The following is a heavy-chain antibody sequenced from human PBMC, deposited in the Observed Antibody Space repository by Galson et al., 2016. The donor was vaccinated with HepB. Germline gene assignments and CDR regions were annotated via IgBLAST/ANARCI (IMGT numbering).Heavy chain of an antibody. CDR3: ARDSYYDDSGSGWGDY. CDR2: IWYDASNK. Sequence: SLRLSCAASGFTFSSYGMHWVRQAPGKGLEWVAVIWYDASNKYYADSVKGRFTISRDNSKNTLFLQMNSLRVEDTAVYYCARDSYYDDSGSGWGDYWGQGTLVTVSS. V-gene: IGHV3-33*01. D-gene: IGHD2-15*01. J-gene: IGHJ4*02. CDR1: GFTFSSYG.